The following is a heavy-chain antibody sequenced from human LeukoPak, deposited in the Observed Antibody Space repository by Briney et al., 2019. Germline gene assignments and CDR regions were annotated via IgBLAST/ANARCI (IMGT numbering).Heavy chain of an antibody. V-gene: IGHV1-69*05. CDR2: IIPIFGTA. D-gene: IGHD3-22*01. CDR1: GYGFSSYD. J-gene: IGHJ3*02. CDR3: ARGSVVNFAYDAFDI. Sequence: SVKVSCKASGYGFSSYDISWVRQAPGQGLEWMGGIIPIFGTANYAQKFQGRVTITTDESTSTAYMELSSLRSEDTAVYYCARGSVVNFAYDAFDIWGQGTMVTVSS.